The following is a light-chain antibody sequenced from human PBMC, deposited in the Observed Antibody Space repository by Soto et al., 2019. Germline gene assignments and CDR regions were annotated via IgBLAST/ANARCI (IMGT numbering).Light chain of an antibody. Sequence: SVLTQPASVSGSPGQSITISCTGTSSDVGGYKHVSWYQHHPGKAPKLMIYEVSNRPSGVSNRFSGSKSGYTASLTISGLQDEDEADYYCNAQRSSGPRVFGTGTKLTVL. J-gene: IGLJ1*01. CDR3: NAQRSSGPRV. V-gene: IGLV2-14*01. CDR2: EVS. CDR1: SSDVGGYKH.